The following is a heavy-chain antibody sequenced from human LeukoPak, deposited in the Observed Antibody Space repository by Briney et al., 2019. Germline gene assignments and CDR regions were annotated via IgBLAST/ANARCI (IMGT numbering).Heavy chain of an antibody. D-gene: IGHD4-17*01. V-gene: IGHV4-34*10. Sequence: SETLSPTCAVSGVSFNDYYWSWVRQPPGKGLEWIGEINHSGYTNDSPSLKSRVTISIDTSRKQFFLNLRSVTVADTGIYYCTRMTTGHDYWGQGTLVTVSS. J-gene: IGHJ4*02. CDR1: GVSFNDYY. CDR3: TRMTTGHDY. CDR2: INHSGYT.